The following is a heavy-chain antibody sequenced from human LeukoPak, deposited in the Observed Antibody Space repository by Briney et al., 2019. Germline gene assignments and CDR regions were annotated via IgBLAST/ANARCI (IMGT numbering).Heavy chain of an antibody. CDR2: MYHTGTT. V-gene: IGHV4-39*01. J-gene: IGHJ4*02. CDR1: GGSISSDSYY. D-gene: IGHD3-9*01. CDR3: ARHFGWVGGNVDY. Sequence: PSETLSLTCTVSGGSISSDSYYWGWIRQPPGKGLEWIGYMYHTGTTYYNPSLRSRVTISVDRSKNQFSLKLSSVTAEDTDVYYCARHFGWVGGNVDYWGQGTQVTVSS.